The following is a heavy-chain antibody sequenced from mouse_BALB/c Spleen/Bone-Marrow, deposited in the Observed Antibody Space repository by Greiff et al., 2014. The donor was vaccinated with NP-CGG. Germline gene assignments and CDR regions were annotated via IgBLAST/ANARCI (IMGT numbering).Heavy chain of an antibody. Sequence: VQLQQSGAELVRPGVSVKISCKGSGYTFTDYAVHWVKQSHTKSLEWIGIISRYYGDATYNQKFKGKATMTVDKSSSTAFLELARLTSEDSAIYYCARSGKVRNAMDYWGQGTSVTVSS. V-gene: IGHV1-67*01. CDR3: ARSGKVRNAMDY. CDR2: ISRYYGDA. CDR1: GYTFTDYA. D-gene: IGHD2-14*01. J-gene: IGHJ4*01.